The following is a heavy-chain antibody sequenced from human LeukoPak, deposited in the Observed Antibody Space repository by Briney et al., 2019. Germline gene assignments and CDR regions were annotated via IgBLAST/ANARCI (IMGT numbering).Heavy chain of an antibody. V-gene: IGHV4-39*07. D-gene: IGHD3-10*01. CDR1: GGSISSSSYY. CDR3: AREGNTMVRGVIQGMDV. J-gene: IGHJ6*03. Sequence: PSETLSLTCTVSGGSISSSSYYWGWIRQPPGKGLEWIGSIYYSGSTYYNPSLKSRVTISVDRSKNQFSLKLSSVTAADTAVYYCAREGNTMVRGVIQGMDVWGKGTTVTVSS. CDR2: IYYSGST.